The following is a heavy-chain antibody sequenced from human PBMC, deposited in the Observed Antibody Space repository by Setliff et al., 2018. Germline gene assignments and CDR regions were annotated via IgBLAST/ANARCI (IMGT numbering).Heavy chain of an antibody. CDR3: ARATIFGVAPYYYYYYGMDV. J-gene: IGHJ6*02. V-gene: IGHV3-7*01. CDR2: IKQDGSEK. CDR1: GFTFSSYW. Sequence: GSLRLSCAASGFTFSSYWMSWVRQAPGKGLEWVANIKQDGSEKYYVDSVKGRFTISRDNAKNSLYLQMNSLRAEDTAVYYCARATIFGVAPYYYYYYGMDVWGQGTTVTVSS. D-gene: IGHD3-3*01.